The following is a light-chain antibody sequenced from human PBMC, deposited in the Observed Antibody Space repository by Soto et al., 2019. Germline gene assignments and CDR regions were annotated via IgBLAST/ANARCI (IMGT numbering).Light chain of an antibody. Sequence: DLHITKKTSSLSASVGDRVTVTCRASQTINNFLNWYQQKPGKAPTLLIYVASSLQSGVPSRFSGTGSGTDFTLNISSLHPEDFATYYFPQGFATPPASGQRTRLDI. V-gene: IGKV1-39*01. CDR1: QTINNF. J-gene: IGKJ1*01. CDR3: PQGFATPPA. CDR2: VAS.